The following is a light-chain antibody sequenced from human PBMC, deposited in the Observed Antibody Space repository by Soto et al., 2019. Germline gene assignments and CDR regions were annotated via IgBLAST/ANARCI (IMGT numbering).Light chain of an antibody. CDR1: QSVSSN. CDR2: GAS. Sequence: EMVMTQSPATLSVSPGERATLSCRARQSVSSNLAWYQQKPGQAPRLLIYGASTRATGIPARFSGSGSGTEFTLTISSLQSEDFAVYYCQQYNNWRPWTFGQGTKVDIK. V-gene: IGKV3-15*01. CDR3: QQYNNWRPWT. J-gene: IGKJ1*01.